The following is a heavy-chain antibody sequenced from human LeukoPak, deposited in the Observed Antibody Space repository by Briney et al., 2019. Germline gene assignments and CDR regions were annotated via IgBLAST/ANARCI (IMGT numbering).Heavy chain of an antibody. D-gene: IGHD6-13*01. CDR2: IWYDGSNK. J-gene: IGHJ6*02. V-gene: IGHV3-33*01. CDR3: ARDSAAAGTEYYYGMDV. Sequence: GRSLRLSCAASGFTFSSYGMHWVRQAPGKGLEWVAVIWYDGSNKYYADSVKGGFTISRDNSKNTLYLQMNSLRAEDTAVYYCARDSAAAGTEYYYGMDVWGQGTTVTVSS. CDR1: GFTFSSYG.